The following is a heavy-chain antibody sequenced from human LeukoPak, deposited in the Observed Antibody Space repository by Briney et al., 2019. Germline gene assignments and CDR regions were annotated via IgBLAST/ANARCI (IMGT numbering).Heavy chain of an antibody. J-gene: IGHJ3*02. Sequence: PGGSLRLSCAASGFTFSGSAMHWVRQASGKGLEWVGRIRSKANSYATAYAASVKGRFTISRDDSKNTAYLQMNSLKTEDTAVYYCTIVGAAGAFDIWGQGTMVTVSS. CDR3: TIVGAAGAFDI. CDR1: GFTFSGSA. D-gene: IGHD1-26*01. V-gene: IGHV3-73*01. CDR2: IRSKANSYAT.